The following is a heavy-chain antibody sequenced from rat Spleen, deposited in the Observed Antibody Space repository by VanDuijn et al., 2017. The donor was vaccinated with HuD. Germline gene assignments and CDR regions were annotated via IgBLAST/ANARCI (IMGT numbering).Heavy chain of an antibody. CDR1: GFTFSDYA. Sequence: EVQLVESGGGLVQPGRSLKLSCAASGFTFSDYAMAWVRQAPKKGLEWVATIIYDGSCTYYRDSVKGRFTISRDNAKSTLYLQMDSLRYEDKATYYGTTGYDGSYYIFDYWGQGVMVTVSS. CDR2: IIYDGSCT. CDR3: TTGYDGSYYIFDY. D-gene: IGHD1-12*02. J-gene: IGHJ2*01. V-gene: IGHV5-17*01.